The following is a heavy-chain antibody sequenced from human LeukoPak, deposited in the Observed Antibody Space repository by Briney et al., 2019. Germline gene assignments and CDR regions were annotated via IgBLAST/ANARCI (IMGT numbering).Heavy chain of an antibody. CDR2: INHSGST. V-gene: IGHV4-34*01. Sequence: RASETLSLTCAVYGGSFSGYYWSWIRQPPGKGLEWIGEINHSGSTNYNPSLKSRVTISVDTSKNQFSLKLSSVTAADTAVYYCARLISAPNYGYIWGSYRLRWFDPWGQGTLVTVSS. CDR1: GGSFSGYY. D-gene: IGHD3-16*02. J-gene: IGHJ5*02. CDR3: ARLISAPNYGYIWGSYRLRWFDP.